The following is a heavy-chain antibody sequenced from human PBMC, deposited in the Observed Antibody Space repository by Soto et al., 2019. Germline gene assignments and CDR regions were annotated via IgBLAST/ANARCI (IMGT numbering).Heavy chain of an antibody. CDR2: IYYTGST. Sequence: SEPLSLTCSVSNGSINSAGHFWSWLRQHPGKGLEWLGYIYYTGSTYYNPALQRRAVFSIDTSKTRFSLKLTSVTAADTAVYYCARGFGGVSLDYFDFWGQGTQVTVS. CDR1: NGSINSAGHF. V-gene: IGHV4-31*03. J-gene: IGHJ4*02. D-gene: IGHD3-16*01. CDR3: ARGFGGVSLDYFDF.